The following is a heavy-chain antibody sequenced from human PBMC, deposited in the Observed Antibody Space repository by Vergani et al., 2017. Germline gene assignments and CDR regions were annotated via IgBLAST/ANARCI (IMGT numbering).Heavy chain of an antibody. Sequence: QVQLVQSGAEVKKPGASVKVSCKASGYTFTGYYMHWVRQAPGQGLEWMGWINPNSGGTNYAQKFQGRVTITADESTSTAYMELSSLRSEDTAVYYCARATGGPYYDSARWYYFDYWGQGTLVTVSS. CDR1: GYTFTGYY. D-gene: IGHD3-22*01. V-gene: IGHV1-2*02. J-gene: IGHJ4*02. CDR3: ARATGGPYYDSARWYYFDY. CDR2: INPNSGGT.